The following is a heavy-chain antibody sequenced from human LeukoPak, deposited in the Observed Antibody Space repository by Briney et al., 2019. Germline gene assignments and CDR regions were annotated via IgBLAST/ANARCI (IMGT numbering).Heavy chain of an antibody. V-gene: IGHV3-49*04. J-gene: IGHJ4*02. CDR3: TRDFGELLSDY. D-gene: IGHD3-10*01. Sequence: PGGSLRLSCTASGFTFGDYAMSWVRQAPGKGLEWVGFIRSKAYGGTTEYAASVKGRFTISRDDSKSIAYLQMNSLKTEDTAVYYCTRDFGELLSDYWGQGTLVTVSS. CDR1: GFTFGDYA. CDR2: IRSKAYGGTT.